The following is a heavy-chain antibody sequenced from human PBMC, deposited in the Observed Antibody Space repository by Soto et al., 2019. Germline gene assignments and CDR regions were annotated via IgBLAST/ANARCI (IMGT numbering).Heavy chain of an antibody. CDR3: ARHRRCSSTSCYSNYYYYGMDV. D-gene: IGHD2-2*02. J-gene: IGHJ6*02. CDR2: IYPGDSDT. Sequence: AGESLKISCKASGYNFTSYWIGWVRQMPGKGLEWMGIIYPGDSDTRYSPSFQGQVTISADKSISTAYLQWSSLKASDTAMYYCARHRRCSSTSCYSNYYYYGMDVWGQGTTVTVSS. V-gene: IGHV5-51*01. CDR1: GYNFTSYW.